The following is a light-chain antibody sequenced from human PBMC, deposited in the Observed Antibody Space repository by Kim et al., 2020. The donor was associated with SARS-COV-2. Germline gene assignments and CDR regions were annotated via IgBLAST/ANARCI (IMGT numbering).Light chain of an antibody. J-gene: IGKJ2*01. Sequence: DIQMTQSPSSVSASVGDRVTITCRASQGISSYLAWYQQKPGKAPKLLIYAASSLQRGVPSRFSGSGSGTDFFLSTSSLQHDEFAASYCQQDNSFPHTFGQGTKLEI. CDR1: QGISSY. CDR2: AAS. V-gene: IGKV1-12*01. CDR3: QQDNSFPHT.